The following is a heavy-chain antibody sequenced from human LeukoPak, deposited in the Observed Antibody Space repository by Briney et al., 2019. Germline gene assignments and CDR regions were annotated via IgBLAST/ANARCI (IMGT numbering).Heavy chain of an antibody. J-gene: IGHJ4*02. V-gene: IGHV3-7*01. D-gene: IGHD3-16*01. CDR1: GFTFDDYG. Sequence: GGSLRLSCVASGFTFDDYGMIWVRHALGKGLEWVANIKQDGGEKYYVDSVKGRFTISRDSSKNSLYLQMNSLRAEDTAVYYCVRDGGPYYFDCWGQGTLVTVSS. CDR3: VRDGGPYYFDC. CDR2: IKQDGGEK.